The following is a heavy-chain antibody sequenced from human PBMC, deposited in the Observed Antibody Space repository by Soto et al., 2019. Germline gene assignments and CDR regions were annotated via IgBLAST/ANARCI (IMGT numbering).Heavy chain of an antibody. V-gene: IGHV3-33*06. J-gene: IGHJ4*02. Sequence: QVQLVESGGGVVQPGRSLRLSCAASGFMFTTYGLHWVRQAPGKGLEWVAVIWYDGSNQYYADSVKGRFTISRDNSKNILYLEMNSVRVEDTAVYYCVKDDCGGDCYSDPYFDYWGQGTLVTVSS. CDR3: VKDDCGGDCYSDPYFDY. CDR1: GFMFTTYG. D-gene: IGHD2-21*02. CDR2: IWYDGSNQ.